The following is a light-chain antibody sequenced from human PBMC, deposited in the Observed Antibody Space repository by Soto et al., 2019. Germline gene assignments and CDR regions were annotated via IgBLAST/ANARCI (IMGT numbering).Light chain of an antibody. V-gene: IGKV3D-15*01. CDR1: QSVSSN. CDR2: DIS. CDR3: QQYTDWPLT. Sequence: EIVMPQSPATLSVSPGERATLSCRASQSVSSNLAWYQQKPGQAPSLLIYDISARATGIPTRFSGSGSGTEFTLTISSLQSEDFAVYYCQQYTDWPLTFGGGTKVEIK. J-gene: IGKJ4*01.